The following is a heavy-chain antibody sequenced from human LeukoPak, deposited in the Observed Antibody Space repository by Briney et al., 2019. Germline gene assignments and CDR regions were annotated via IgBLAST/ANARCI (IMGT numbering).Heavy chain of an antibody. CDR2: IYYSGST. D-gene: IGHD3-3*01. V-gene: IGHV4-31*03. J-gene: IGHJ6*02. Sequence: PSETLSLTCTVSGGSISSGGYSWSWLRQHPGQGLEWIGYIYYSGSTYYNPSLKSRVTTSVDTSKNRFSLKLSSVTAADTAVYYCAGTYYDFWSGHYYYGMDVWGQGTTVTVSS. CDR3: AGTYYDFWSGHYYYGMDV. CDR1: GGSISSGGYS.